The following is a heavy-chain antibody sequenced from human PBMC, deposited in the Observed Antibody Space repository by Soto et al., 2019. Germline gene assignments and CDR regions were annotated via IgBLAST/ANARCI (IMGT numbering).Heavy chain of an antibody. CDR2: IWYDGSNK. D-gene: IGHD6-19*01. CDR3: ARDLGRAVAGNFDY. J-gene: IGHJ4*02. Sequence: GGSLRLSCAASGFTFSSYGMHWVRQAPGKGLEWVAVIWYDGSNKYYADSVKGRFTISRDNSKNTLYLQMNSLRAEDTAVYYCARDLGRAVAGNFDYWGQGTLVTVSS. CDR1: GFTFSSYG. V-gene: IGHV3-33*01.